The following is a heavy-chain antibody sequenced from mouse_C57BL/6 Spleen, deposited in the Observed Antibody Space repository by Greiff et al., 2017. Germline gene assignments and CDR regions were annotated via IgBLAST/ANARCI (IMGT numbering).Heavy chain of an antibody. CDR2: ILPGSGST. J-gene: IGHJ4*01. D-gene: IGHD2-12*01. Sequence: QVQLQQSGAELMKPGASVKLSCKATGYTFTGYWIEWVKQRPGHGLEWIGEILPGSGSTNYNEKFKGKATFTADTSSNTAYMQFSSLTTEDSAIYYCARQCYLYAMDYWGQGTSVTVSS. CDR1: GYTFTGYW. V-gene: IGHV1-9*01. CDR3: ARQCYLYAMDY.